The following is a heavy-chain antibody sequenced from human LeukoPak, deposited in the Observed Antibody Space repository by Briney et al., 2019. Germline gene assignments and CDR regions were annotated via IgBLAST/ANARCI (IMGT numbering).Heavy chain of an antibody. CDR3: ARTPNSGSRYYFDY. J-gene: IGHJ4*02. CDR1: GGSISGYY. V-gene: IGHV4-59*12. Sequence: SETLSLTCTVSGGSISGYYWSWIRQPPGKGLEWIGYIYYSGSTNYNPSLMSRVTMSVDTSKNQFSLKLSSVTAADTAVYYCARTPNSGSRYYFDYWGQGTLVTVSS. CDR2: IYYSGST. D-gene: IGHD1-26*01.